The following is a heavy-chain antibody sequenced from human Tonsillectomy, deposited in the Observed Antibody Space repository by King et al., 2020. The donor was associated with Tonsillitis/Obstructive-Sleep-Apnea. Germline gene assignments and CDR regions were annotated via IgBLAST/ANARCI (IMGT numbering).Heavy chain of an antibody. Sequence: TLKESGPTLVKPTQTLTLTCTFSGFSLSTSGVGVGWIRQPPGKALEWLALIYWDYDKRYSPSLKSRLTITKDTSKNQVVLTMTNMDPVDTATYYCAHSPGYCSGGSCYWFDPWGQGTLVTVSS. CDR1: GFSLSTSGVG. CDR3: AHSPGYCSGGSCYWFDP. D-gene: IGHD2-15*01. V-gene: IGHV2-5*02. CDR2: IYWDYDK. J-gene: IGHJ5*02.